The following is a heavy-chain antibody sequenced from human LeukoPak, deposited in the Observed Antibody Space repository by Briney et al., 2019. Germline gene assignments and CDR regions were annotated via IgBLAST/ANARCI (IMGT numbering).Heavy chain of an antibody. CDR2: ISSDGSND. CDR3: ARVGDSSGYYYRFFDY. J-gene: IGHJ4*02. CDR1: GFTFSSYA. D-gene: IGHD3-22*01. V-gene: IGHV3-30-3*01. Sequence: PGGSLRLSCAASGFTFSSYAMHWVRQAPGKGLDGVAVISSDGSNDYYADSVKGRFTISRDNSKNTLYLQMSSLRPEDTAVYYCARVGDSSGYYYRFFDYWGQGTLVTVSS.